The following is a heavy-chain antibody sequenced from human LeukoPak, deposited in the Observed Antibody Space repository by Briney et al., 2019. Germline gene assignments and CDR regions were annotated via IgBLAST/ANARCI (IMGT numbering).Heavy chain of an antibody. CDR2: IYYSGST. D-gene: IGHD1-14*01. V-gene: IGHV4-59*01. J-gene: IGHJ5*02. CDR1: GGSIRSYY. Sequence: PSETLSLTCTVSGGSIRSYYWSWIRQPPGKGLEWIGYIYYSGSTNYNPSLKSRVTISVDTTKNQFSLKLTSVTAADTAVYYCARETGGDWLDPWGQGTLVTVSS. CDR3: ARETGGDWLDP.